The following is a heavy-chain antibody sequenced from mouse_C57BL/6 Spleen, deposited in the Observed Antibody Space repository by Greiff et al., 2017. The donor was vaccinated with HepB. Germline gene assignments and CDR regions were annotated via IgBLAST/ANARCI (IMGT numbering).Heavy chain of an antibody. D-gene: IGHD2-4*01. J-gene: IGHJ4*01. CDR1: GFTFSSYA. CDR3: TREGDYDRDYYAMDY. Sequence: EVQRVESGEGLVKPGGSLKLSCAASGFTFSSYAMSWVRQTPEKRLEWVAYISSGGDYIYYADTVKGRFTISRDNARNTLYLRMSSLKSEDTAMYYCTREGDYDRDYYAMDYWGQGTSVTVSS. CDR2: ISSGGDYI. V-gene: IGHV5-9-1*02.